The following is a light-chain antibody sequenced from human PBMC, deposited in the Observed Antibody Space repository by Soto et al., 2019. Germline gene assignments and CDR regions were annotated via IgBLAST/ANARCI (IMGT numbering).Light chain of an antibody. V-gene: IGKV3-15*01. CDR3: QQYNNWPPWT. J-gene: IGKJ1*01. CDR2: GAS. CDR1: QSVSSN. Sequence: EIVLTQSPGTLSLSPGERATLXXRASQSVSSNLAWYQQKPGQAPRLLXYGASTRATGIPARFSGSGSGTEFTLTISSLQSEDFAVYYCQQYNNWPPWTFGQGTKVDIK.